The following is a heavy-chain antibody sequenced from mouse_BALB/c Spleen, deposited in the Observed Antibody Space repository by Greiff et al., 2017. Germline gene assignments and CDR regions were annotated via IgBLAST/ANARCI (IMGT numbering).Heavy chain of an antibody. D-gene: IGHD1-2*01. CDR2: ISSGGSYT. V-gene: IGHV5-6-4*01. CDR1: GFTFSSYT. CDR3: TRDGLRLDATDY. J-gene: IGHJ4*01. Sequence: EVMLVESGGGLVKPGGSLKLSCAASGFTFSSYTMSWVRQTPEKRLEWVATISSGGSYTYYPDSVKGRFTISRDNAKNTLYLQMSSLKSEDTAMYYCTRDGLRLDATDYWGQGTSVTVSS.